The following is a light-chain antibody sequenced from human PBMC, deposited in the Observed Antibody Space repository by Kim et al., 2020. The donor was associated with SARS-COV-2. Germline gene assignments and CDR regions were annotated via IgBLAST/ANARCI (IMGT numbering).Light chain of an antibody. V-gene: IGKV3-15*01. CDR1: QSVSNN. CDR3: QQYYNWPPIT. Sequence: SPGERATLSCRASQSVSNNLAWYQQKPGQAPRLLIYGASTRATGIPARFSGSGSGTEFTLTISSLQSEDFAVYYCQQYYNWPPITFGQGTRLEIK. CDR2: GAS. J-gene: IGKJ5*01.